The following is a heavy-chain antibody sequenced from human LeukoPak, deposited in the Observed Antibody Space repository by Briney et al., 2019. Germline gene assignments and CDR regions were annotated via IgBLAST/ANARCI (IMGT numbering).Heavy chain of an antibody. D-gene: IGHD3-3*01. V-gene: IGHV3-48*01. J-gene: IGHJ4*02. CDR3: AKSDIMEYYDFWSGYYTGGLHKSYYFDY. Sequence: PGGSLRLSCAVSGFTFSSHSMNWVRQAPGKGLEWVSYISSSSNPIYYADSVKGRFTISRDNSKNTLYLQMNSLRAEDTAVYYCAKSDIMEYYDFWSGYYTGGLHKSYYFDYWGQGALVTVSS. CDR2: ISSSSNPI. CDR1: GFTFSSHS.